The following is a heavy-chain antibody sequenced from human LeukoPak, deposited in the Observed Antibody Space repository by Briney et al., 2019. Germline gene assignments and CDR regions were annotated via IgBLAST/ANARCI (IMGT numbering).Heavy chain of an antibody. D-gene: IGHD2-15*01. CDR1: GYTFTGYY. CDR3: ARVHARYCSGGSCSRFDP. V-gene: IGHV1-2*02. CDR2: INPNSGGT. J-gene: IGHJ5*02. Sequence: ASVKVTYMPSGYTFTGYYMHGVRQAPGQGLEWMGWINPNSGGTNYAQKFQGRVTMTRDTSISTAYMELSRLRSDDTAVYYCARVHARYCSGGSCSRFDPWGQGALLTASS.